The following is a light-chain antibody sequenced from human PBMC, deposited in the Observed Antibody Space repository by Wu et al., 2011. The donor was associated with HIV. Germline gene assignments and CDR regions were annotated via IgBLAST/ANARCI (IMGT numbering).Light chain of an antibody. V-gene: IGKV3-20*01. CDR3: QQYGSSPLT. CDR2: DAS. Sequence: EIALTQSPGTLSLSPGERATLSCRASQSVSSTYLAWYQQKPGQAPRLLIHDASSRATGIPDRFSGSGSGTDFTLTISRLELPEDFAVYYCQQYGSSPLTFGGGTNGG. J-gene: IGKJ4*01. CDR1: QSVSSTY.